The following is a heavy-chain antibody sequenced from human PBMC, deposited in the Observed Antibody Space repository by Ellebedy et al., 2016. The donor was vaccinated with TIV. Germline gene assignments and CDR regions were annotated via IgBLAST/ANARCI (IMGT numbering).Heavy chain of an antibody. CDR2: ISNTGSRT. Sequence: PSETLSLTCTVSGGSLTNHFWSWVRQAPGKGLEWVSTISNTGSRTYYADSVEGRFIISRDNSKKTLYLQMNSLRAEDTAVYYCAKGRGGGSDSSAPRYYFDYWGLGTLVTVSS. CDR1: GGSLTNHF. D-gene: IGHD3-22*01. V-gene: IGHV3-23*01. J-gene: IGHJ4*02. CDR3: AKGRGGGSDSSAPRYYFDY.